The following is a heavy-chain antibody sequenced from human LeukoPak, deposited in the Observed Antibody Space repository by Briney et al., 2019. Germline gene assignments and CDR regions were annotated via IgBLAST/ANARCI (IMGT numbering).Heavy chain of an antibody. D-gene: IGHD4-17*01. CDR2: IRYDGSNK. V-gene: IGHV3-30*02. Sequence: GGSLRLSRAASGFTFSSYGMHWVRQAPGKGLEWEAFIRYDGSNKYYADSVKGRFTISRDNSKNTLYLQMNSLRAEDTAVYYCASNDYGDALEYFQHWGQGTLVTVSS. J-gene: IGHJ1*01. CDR3: ASNDYGDALEYFQH. CDR1: GFTFSSYG.